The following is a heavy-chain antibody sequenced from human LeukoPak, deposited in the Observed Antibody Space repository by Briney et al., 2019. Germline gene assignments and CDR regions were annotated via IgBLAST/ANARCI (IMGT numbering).Heavy chain of an antibody. CDR1: GGTFSSYA. D-gene: IGHD7-27*01. V-gene: IGHV1-46*01. CDR3: ARDIGWGCDY. CDR2: INPSGGST. J-gene: IGHJ4*02. Sequence: ASVKVPCKASGGTFSSYAISWVRQAPGQGLEWMGIINPSGGSTSYAQKFQGRVTMTRDMSTSTVYMELSSLRSEDTAVYYCARDIGWGCDYWGQGTLVTVSS.